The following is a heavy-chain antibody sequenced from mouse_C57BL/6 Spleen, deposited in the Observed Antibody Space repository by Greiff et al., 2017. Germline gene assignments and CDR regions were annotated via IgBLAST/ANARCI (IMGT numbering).Heavy chain of an antibody. D-gene: IGHD1-1*01. CDR3: ARNSLYGSSYGYAMDY. CDR2: INPYNGDT. V-gene: IGHV1-20*01. Sequence: VQLQQSGPELVKPGDSVKISCKASGYSFTGYFMNWVMQSHGKSLEWIGRINPYNGDTFYNQKFKGKATLTVDKSSSTAHMELRSLTSEDSAVYYCARNSLYGSSYGYAMDYWGQGTSVTVSS. J-gene: IGHJ4*01. CDR1: GYSFTGYF.